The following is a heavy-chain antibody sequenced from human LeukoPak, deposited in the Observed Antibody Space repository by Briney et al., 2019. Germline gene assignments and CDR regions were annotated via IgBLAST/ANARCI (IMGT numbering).Heavy chain of an antibody. J-gene: IGHJ6*03. Sequence: SETLSLTCTVSGGSISSYYWSWIRQPPGKGLEWIGYIYYSGSTNYNPSLKSRVTISVDTSKNQFSLKLGSVTAADTAVYYCARDEIAVADSRYMDVWGKGTTVTVSS. D-gene: IGHD6-19*01. CDR2: IYYSGST. CDR3: ARDEIAVADSRYMDV. CDR1: GGSISSYY. V-gene: IGHV4-59*01.